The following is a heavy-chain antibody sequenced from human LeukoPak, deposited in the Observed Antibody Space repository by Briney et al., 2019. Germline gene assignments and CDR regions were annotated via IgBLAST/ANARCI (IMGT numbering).Heavy chain of an antibody. D-gene: IGHD3-10*01. CDR3: AAFYGSGSFYWFDP. CDR2: IYTSGST. Sequence: PSETLSLTCAVYGGSFSGYYWSWIRQPAGKGLEWIGRIYTSGSTNYNPSLKSRVTISVDTSKNQFSLKLSSVTAADTAVYYCAAFYGSGSFYWFDPWGQGTLVTVSS. CDR1: GGSFSGYY. V-gene: IGHV4-59*10. J-gene: IGHJ5*02.